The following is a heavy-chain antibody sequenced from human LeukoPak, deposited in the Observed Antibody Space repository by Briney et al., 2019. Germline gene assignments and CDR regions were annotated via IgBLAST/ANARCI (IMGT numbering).Heavy chain of an antibody. CDR3: ARGVTMIVVVIHDWYFDL. Sequence: SDTLSLTCTVSGGSISSISYDWGWIRQPPGKGLEWIGSIYYTRSTYYNPSLKSRVTISVDTSKNQFSLKLTSVTAADTAVYYCARGVTMIVVVIHDWYFDLWGRGTLVTVSS. J-gene: IGHJ2*01. CDR2: IYYTRST. CDR1: GGSISSISYD. V-gene: IGHV4-39*01. D-gene: IGHD3-22*01.